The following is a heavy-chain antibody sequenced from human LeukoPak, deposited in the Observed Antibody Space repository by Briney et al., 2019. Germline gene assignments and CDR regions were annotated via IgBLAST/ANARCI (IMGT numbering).Heavy chain of an antibody. Sequence: GESLNISCTCSGYIFTSYWIGWVRHMPGKGLEWMWIIYPGDSDTQYTPSFQGQGTISADKSISIGYVQWRSMKASDTAMYDCARAMAVAGTRAFDIWGQGTRVTVSS. CDR2: IYPGDSDT. CDR3: ARAMAVAGTRAFDI. V-gene: IGHV5-51*01. D-gene: IGHD6-19*01. CDR1: GYIFTSYW. J-gene: IGHJ3*02.